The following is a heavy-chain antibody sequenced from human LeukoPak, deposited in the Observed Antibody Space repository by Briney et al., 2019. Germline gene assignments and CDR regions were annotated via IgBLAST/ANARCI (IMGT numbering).Heavy chain of an antibody. V-gene: IGHV4-59*01. CDR1: GGSISSYY. CDR3: ARSRGSEEFDY. D-gene: IGHD3-10*01. CDR2: IYYSGST. J-gene: IGHJ4*02. Sequence: SETLSLTCTVSGGSISSYYWSWVRQPPGKGLEWIGYIYYSGSTNYNPSLKSRVTISVDTSKNQFSLKLSSVTAADTAVYYCARSRGSEEFDYWGQGTLVTVSS.